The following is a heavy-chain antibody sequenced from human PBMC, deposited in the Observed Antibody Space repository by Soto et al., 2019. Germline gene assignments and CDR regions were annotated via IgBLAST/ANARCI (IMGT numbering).Heavy chain of an antibody. J-gene: IGHJ1*01. D-gene: IGHD2-21*02. V-gene: IGHV3-9*02. CDR2: IYWNSDMI. CDR1: GFTSNDYA. CDR3: LKETRPVGRDN. Sequence: EVQMVESGGGLVQPGRSLRLSCAASGFTSNDYAMHWIRKAPGKGLEWVSGIYWNSDMIDYAGSVKGRFTISRDHAKNTLYLQMNSLRAEDSALYYCLKETRPVGRDNWGQGTLVTVSS.